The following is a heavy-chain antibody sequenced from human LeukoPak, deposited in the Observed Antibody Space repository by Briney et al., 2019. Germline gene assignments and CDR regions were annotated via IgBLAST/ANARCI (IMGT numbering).Heavy chain of an antibody. Sequence: ASVKVSCKASGYTFTNYYMHWVRQAPGQGLEWLGLITPSGGSTNYAQKFQGRVTVTRDMSTSTVYMELSSLISEDTAVYYCAKYGHSPYFDDWGQGTLVTVSS. J-gene: IGHJ4*02. D-gene: IGHD4-17*01. CDR1: GYTFTNYY. CDR3: AKYGHSPYFDD. CDR2: ITPSGGST. V-gene: IGHV1-46*01.